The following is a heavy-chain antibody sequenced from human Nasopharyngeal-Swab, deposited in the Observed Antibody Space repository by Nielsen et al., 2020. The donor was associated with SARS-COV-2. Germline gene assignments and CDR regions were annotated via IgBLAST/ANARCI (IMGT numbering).Heavy chain of an antibody. CDR1: GFTFSSYA. Sequence: GESLKISCAASGFTFSSYAMSWVRQAPGKGLEWVSAISGSGGSTYYADSVKGRFTIPRDNSKNTLYLQMNSLRAEDTAVYYCAKDGGITMVRGVLDYWGQGTLVTVSS. V-gene: IGHV3-23*01. CDR2: ISGSGGST. D-gene: IGHD3-10*01. CDR3: AKDGGITMVRGVLDY. J-gene: IGHJ4*02.